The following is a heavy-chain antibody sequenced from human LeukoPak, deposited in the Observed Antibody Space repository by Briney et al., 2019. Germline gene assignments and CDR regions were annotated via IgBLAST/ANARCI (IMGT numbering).Heavy chain of an antibody. CDR2: ISSSGSTI. CDR3: ARDSPHITIFGVVIIFDY. CDR1: GFTFSDYY. D-gene: IGHD3-3*01. J-gene: IGHJ4*02. V-gene: IGHV3-11*01. Sequence: GGSLRLSCAASGFTFSDYYMSWIRQAPGKGLEWVSYISSSGSTIYYADSAKGRFTISRDNAKNSLYLQMNSLRAEDTAVYYCARDSPHITIFGVVIIFDYWGQGTLVTVSS.